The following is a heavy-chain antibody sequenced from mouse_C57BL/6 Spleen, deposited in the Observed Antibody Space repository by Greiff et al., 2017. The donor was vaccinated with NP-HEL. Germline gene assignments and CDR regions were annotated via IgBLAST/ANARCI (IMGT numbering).Heavy chain of an antibody. CDR2: ISSGSSTI. D-gene: IGHD3-1*01. CDR1: GFTFSDYG. Sequence: EVKLEESGGGLVKPGGSLKLSCAASGFTFSDYGMHWVRQAPEKGLEWVAYISSGSSTIYYADTVKGRFTISRDNAKNTLFLQMTSLRSEDTAVYYCARRAFHWYFDVWGTGTTVTVSS. CDR3: ARRAFHWYFDV. J-gene: IGHJ1*03. V-gene: IGHV5-17*01.